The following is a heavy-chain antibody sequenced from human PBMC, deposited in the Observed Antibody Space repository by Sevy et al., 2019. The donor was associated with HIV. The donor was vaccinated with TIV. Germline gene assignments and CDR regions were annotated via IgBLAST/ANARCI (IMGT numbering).Heavy chain of an antibody. V-gene: IGHV4-34*01. CDR2: INHSGST. CDR1: GGSFSDYY. J-gene: IGHJ6*02. CDR3: ARGGKDYDAVMDV. Sequence: SETLSLTCAVYGGSFSDYYWSWIRQPPGKGLEWIGEINHSGSTNYNPSLKSRVTISVDRSKNQFSLKVSSVTAADTAVYYCARGGKDYDAVMDVWGQGTTVTVSS. D-gene: IGHD3-3*01.